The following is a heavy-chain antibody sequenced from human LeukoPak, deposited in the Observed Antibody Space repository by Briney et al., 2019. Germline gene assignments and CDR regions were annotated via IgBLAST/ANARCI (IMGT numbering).Heavy chain of an antibody. CDR3: ARDPRKTEGYSSSSLAGDAFDI. CDR2: IIPIFGTS. Sequence: SVKVSCKASGGTFSSYAISWVRQAPGQGLEWMGGIIPIFGTSNYAQKFQGRVTITTDESTSTAYMALSSLRSEDTAVYYCARDPRKTEGYSSSSLAGDAFDIWGQGTMVTVSS. CDR1: GGTFSSYA. V-gene: IGHV1-69*05. D-gene: IGHD6-6*01. J-gene: IGHJ3*02.